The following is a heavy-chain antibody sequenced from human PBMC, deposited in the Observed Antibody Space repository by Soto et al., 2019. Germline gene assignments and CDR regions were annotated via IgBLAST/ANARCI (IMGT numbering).Heavy chain of an antibody. CDR1: GVSFSSYA. V-gene: IGHV3-23*01. J-gene: IGHJ6*02. CDR2: ISDSGGST. Sequence: PGGSVRLSCAASGVSFSSYAMSWVRQAPGKGLEWVSDISDSGGSTDYADSVKGRFTISRDNSKNTLYLQMNSLRAEDTAVYYCAKKNYDSPSFMDAWGQGTTVTVSS. CDR3: AKKNYDSPSFMDA. D-gene: IGHD3-3*01.